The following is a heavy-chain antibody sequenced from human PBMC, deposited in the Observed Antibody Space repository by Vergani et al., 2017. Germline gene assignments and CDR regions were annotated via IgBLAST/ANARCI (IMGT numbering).Heavy chain of an antibody. J-gene: IGHJ6*04. CDR3: AREPDV. CDR1: GFTFSSYA. CDR2: ISYDGSNK. V-gene: IGHV3-30-3*01. Sequence: QVQLVESGGGVVQPGRSLRLSCAASGFTFSSYAMHWVRQAPGKGLEWVAVISYDGSNKYYADSVKGRFTISRDNSKNTLYLQMNSLRAEDTAVYYCAREPDVWGKGTTVTVSS.